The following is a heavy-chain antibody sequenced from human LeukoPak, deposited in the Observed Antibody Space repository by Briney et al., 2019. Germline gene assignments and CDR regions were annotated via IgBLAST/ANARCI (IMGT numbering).Heavy chain of an antibody. D-gene: IGHD5-18*01. CDR2: IWYDGSNK. CDR1: GFTFSSYG. CDR3: ARGYLDAFDI. J-gene: IGHJ3*02. Sequence: GGSPRLSCAASGFTFSSYGMHWVRQAPGKGLEWVAVIWYDGSNKYYADSVKGRFTIFRDNSKNTLYLQMNSLRAEDTAVYYCARGYLDAFDIWGQGTMVTVSS. V-gene: IGHV3-33*01.